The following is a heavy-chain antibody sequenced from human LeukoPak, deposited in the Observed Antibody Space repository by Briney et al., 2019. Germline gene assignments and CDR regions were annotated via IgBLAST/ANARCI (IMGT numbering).Heavy chain of an antibody. Sequence: SGGSLRLSCAASGFTFSSYGMHWVRQAPGKGLEWVAFIRYDGSNKYYADSVKGRFTISRDNSKNTLYLQMNSLRAEDTAVYYCAKDWGYSSSNWFDPWGQGTLVTVSS. CDR3: AKDWGYSSSNWFDP. J-gene: IGHJ5*02. D-gene: IGHD6-6*01. CDR1: GFTFSSYG. CDR2: IRYDGSNK. V-gene: IGHV3-30*02.